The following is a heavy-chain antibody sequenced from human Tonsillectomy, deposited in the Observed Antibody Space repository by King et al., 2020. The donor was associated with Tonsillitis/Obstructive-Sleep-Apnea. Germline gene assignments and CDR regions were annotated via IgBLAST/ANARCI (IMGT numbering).Heavy chain of an antibody. CDR3: ARGSGSYVGVDY. J-gene: IGHJ4*02. CDR2: FYYSGST. CDR1: GGSISSYY. D-gene: IGHD1-26*01. V-gene: IGHV4-59*08. Sequence: VQLQESGPGLVKPSETLSLTCTVSGGSISSYYWGWIRRPPGKGLEWIGFFYYSGSTNTNPSLKIRVTISVDTSKNHFSLKLNPVTAADTAVYYCARGSGSYVGVDYWGKGTLVPVSS.